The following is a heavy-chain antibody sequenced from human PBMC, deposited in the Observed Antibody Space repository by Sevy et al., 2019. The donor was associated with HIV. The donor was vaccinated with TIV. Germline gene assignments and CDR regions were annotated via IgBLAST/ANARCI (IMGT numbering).Heavy chain of an antibody. D-gene: IGHD3-22*01. Sequence: GGSLRLSCAASGFTFSDYYMSWIRQAPGRGLEWVSYISSSGTTIYYADSVKGRFTISRDNAKNSLYLQMNSLRAEDTAVYYCARWYYYDSSPELDYYYYGMDVWGQRTTVTVSS. J-gene: IGHJ6*02. CDR2: ISSSGTTI. V-gene: IGHV3-11*01. CDR1: GFTFSDYY. CDR3: ARWYYYDSSPELDYYYYGMDV.